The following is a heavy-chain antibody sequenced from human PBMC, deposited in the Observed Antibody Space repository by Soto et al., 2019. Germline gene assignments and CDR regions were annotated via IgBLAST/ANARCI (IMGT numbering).Heavy chain of an antibody. D-gene: IGHD1-1*01. J-gene: IGHJ4*02. Sequence: GASVKVSCKASGYTFTSYYMHWVRQAPGQGLEWMGIINPSGGSTSYAQKFQGRVTMTRDTSTSTVYMDLNSLRAEDTAVYYCAREIVTTGEYYFDSWGLGTLVTVSS. CDR2: INPSGGST. V-gene: IGHV1-46*01. CDR1: GYTFTSYY. CDR3: AREIVTTGEYYFDS.